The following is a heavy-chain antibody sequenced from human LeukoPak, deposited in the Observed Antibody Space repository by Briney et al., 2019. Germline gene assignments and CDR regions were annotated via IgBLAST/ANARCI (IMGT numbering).Heavy chain of an antibody. CDR1: GFPFSVYE. Sequence: PGGSLRLSCAVSGFPFSVYEINWVRQAPGKGLEWVSNIGSSGTTRYYADSVKGGFSISRDNAENSLYLQMNSLGVEDTGIYYCALLAVASDFDYWGQGALVTVSS. CDR2: IGSSGTTR. V-gene: IGHV3-48*03. J-gene: IGHJ4*02. CDR3: ALLAVASDFDY. D-gene: IGHD6-19*01.